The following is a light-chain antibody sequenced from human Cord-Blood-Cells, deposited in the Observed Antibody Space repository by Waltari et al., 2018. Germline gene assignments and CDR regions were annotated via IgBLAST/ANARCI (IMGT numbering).Light chain of an antibody. CDR1: QSISRW. J-gene: IGKJ1*01. CDR2: DAS. Sequence: DNQMTQSPSTLSASVGDRVTITFRASQSISRWLDWYQQKTGKAPKLLIYDASSLVSGVPSRFSGSGSGTEFTLTISSLQSDDFATYYCQQYNSYSLTFGQGTKVEIK. CDR3: QQYNSYSLT. V-gene: IGKV1-5*01.